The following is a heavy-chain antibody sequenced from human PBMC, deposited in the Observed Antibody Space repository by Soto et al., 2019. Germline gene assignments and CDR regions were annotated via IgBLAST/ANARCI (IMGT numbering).Heavy chain of an antibody. CDR2: ISGSGGST. V-gene: IGHV3-23*01. D-gene: IGHD4-4*01. CDR1: GFTFSSYA. CDR3: AKDESRRNRRYFDL. Sequence: PGGSLRLSCAASGFTFSSYAMYWVRQAPGKGLEWVSVISGSGGSTYYADSVKGRFTFSRDNSKSTLYLQMNSLRAEDTAVYYCAKDESRRNRRYFDLWGRGTLVTVSS. J-gene: IGHJ2*01.